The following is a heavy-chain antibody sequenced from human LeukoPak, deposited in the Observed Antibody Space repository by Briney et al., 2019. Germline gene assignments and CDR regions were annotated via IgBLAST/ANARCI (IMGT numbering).Heavy chain of an antibody. Sequence: GASVTVSFTSSVYTFTSYGISWVRQAPGQGREWMGWISAYNGNTNYAQKLQGRVTMTTDTSTSTAYMELRSLRSDDTAVYYCARVDSDIAAAGTGPYNWFDPWGQGTLVTVSS. D-gene: IGHD6-13*01. CDR1: VYTFTSYG. CDR3: ARVDSDIAAAGTGPYNWFDP. V-gene: IGHV1-18*01. J-gene: IGHJ5*02. CDR2: ISAYNGNT.